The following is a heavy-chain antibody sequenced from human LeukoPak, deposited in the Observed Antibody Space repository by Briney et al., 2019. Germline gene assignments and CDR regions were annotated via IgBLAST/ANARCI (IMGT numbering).Heavy chain of an antibody. D-gene: IGHD1-20*01. Sequence: ASVKVSCKASGYTFTSYDINWVRQATGQGLEWMGWMNPNSGNTGYAQKFQGRVTITRNTSISTAYMELSSLRSEDTAVYYCAVLWATNWNYNYYYMDVWGKGTTVTVSS. CDR1: GYTFTSYD. CDR3: AVLWATNWNYNYYYMDV. J-gene: IGHJ6*03. CDR2: MNPNSGNT. V-gene: IGHV1-8*03.